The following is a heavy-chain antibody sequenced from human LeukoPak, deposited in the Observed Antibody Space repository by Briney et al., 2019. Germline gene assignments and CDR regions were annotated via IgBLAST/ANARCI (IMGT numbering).Heavy chain of an antibody. J-gene: IGHJ4*02. CDR2: IYYSGST. Sequence: SETLSLTCTVSGGSISSGGYYWSWIRQHPGEGLEWIGYIYYSGSTYYNPSLKSRVTISVDTSKNQFSLKLSSVTAADTAVYYCARGNRQQLSLDYWGQGTLVTVSS. CDR3: ARGNRQQLSLDY. CDR1: GGSISSGGYY. V-gene: IGHV4-31*03. D-gene: IGHD6-13*01.